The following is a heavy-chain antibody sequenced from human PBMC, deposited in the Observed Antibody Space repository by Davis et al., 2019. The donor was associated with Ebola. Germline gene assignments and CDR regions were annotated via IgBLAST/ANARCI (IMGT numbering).Heavy chain of an antibody. D-gene: IGHD3-3*01. CDR1: GGSVSSVSYK. V-gene: IGHV4-61*01. CDR2: IFYTGST. J-gene: IGHJ4*02. Sequence: PSETLSLTCTVSGGSVSSVSYKYSWIRQPPGKGLEFIGYIFYTGSTNYNPSLNSRVTISLDTSKNRFSLNLRSVTAADTAVYYCARLLHYDFWTGSRTTYWGQGTLVTVSS. CDR3: ARLLHYDFWTGSRTTY.